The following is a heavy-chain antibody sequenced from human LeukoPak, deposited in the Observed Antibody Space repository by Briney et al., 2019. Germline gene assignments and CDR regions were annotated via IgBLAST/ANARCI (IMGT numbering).Heavy chain of an antibody. CDR3: ARGPPNYGGFDY. D-gene: IGHD4-23*01. CDR1: GYTFTSYY. J-gene: IGHJ4*02. V-gene: IGHV1-46*01. CDR2: INSSGGRT. Sequence: ASVKVSCKTSGYTFTSYYIHWVRQAPGQGLEWMGLINSSGGRTSYAQKFQGRVTMVRDTSTGTVYMELSSLRSEDTAVYYCARGPPNYGGFDYWGQGTLVTVSS.